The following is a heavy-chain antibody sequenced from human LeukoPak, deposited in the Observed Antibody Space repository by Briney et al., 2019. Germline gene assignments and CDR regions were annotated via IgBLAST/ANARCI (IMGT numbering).Heavy chain of an antibody. V-gene: IGHV3-23*01. D-gene: IGHD3-22*01. CDR3: AKTLTMILVLRGGFDY. CDR1: GFTFSSYA. CDR2: IYGSGGRT. J-gene: IGHJ4*02. Sequence: GGSLRLSCAASGFTFSSYAMTWVRQAPGKGLEWVSSIYGSGGRTYYADSVKGRFTISRDNAKNSLYLQMNSLRAEDTAVYYCAKTLTMILVLRGGFDYWGQGALVTVSS.